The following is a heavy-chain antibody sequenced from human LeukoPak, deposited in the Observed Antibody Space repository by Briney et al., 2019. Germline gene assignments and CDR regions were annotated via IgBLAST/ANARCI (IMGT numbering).Heavy chain of an antibody. Sequence: GWVRQPPGKGLXWIGSIYYSGSTYYNPSLKSRVTISVDTSKNQFSLKLSSVTAADTAVYYCARHGDIVSFDYWGQGTLVTVSS. D-gene: IGHD5/OR15-5a*01. CDR3: ARHGDIVSFDY. J-gene: IGHJ4*02. V-gene: IGHV4-39*01. CDR2: IYYSGST.